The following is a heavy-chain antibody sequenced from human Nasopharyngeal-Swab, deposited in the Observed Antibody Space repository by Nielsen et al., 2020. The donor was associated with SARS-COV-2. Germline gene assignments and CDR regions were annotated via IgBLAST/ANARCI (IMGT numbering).Heavy chain of an antibody. CDR2: GHFLGST. J-gene: IGHJ3*02. CDR3: ARDSYRDAFDI. V-gene: IGHV4-59*13. CDR1: GGSISSYY. Sequence: SETLSLNCTVSGGSISSYYWNWIRQPPGKGLEGIGYGHFLGSTDYNPSLKSRVTISLDTSNYQFSLRLSSVTAADTAVYYCARDSYRDAFDIWGQGTMATVSS.